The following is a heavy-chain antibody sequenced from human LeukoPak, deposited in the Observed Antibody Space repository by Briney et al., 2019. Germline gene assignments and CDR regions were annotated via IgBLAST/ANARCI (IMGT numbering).Heavy chain of an antibody. V-gene: IGHV1-2*02. CDR3: ATQATTGWHFS. CDR1: GYTFTGYY. CDR2: INPNSGGT. D-gene: IGHD6-19*01. J-gene: IGHJ5*02. Sequence: AASVKVSCKASGYTFTGYYMHWVRQAPGQGPEWMGYINPNSGGTNYAQKFQGRVTMTRDTSLSTVYMELSRLRSDDTAVYYCATQATTGWHFSWGQGTLVTVSS.